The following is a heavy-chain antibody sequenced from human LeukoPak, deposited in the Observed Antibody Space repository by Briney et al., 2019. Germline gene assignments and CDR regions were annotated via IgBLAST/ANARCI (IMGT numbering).Heavy chain of an antibody. J-gene: IGHJ4*02. D-gene: IGHD6-19*01. CDR3: AKQVAVAGIYY. CDR1: GFTFSSYD. V-gene: IGHV3-23*01. CDR2: ISGSGGTT. Sequence: GGSLRLSCAASGFTFSSYDMSWVRQAPGKGLEWVSAISGSGGTTYYADSVKGRFTISRDNSKNTLYLQMNSLRAEDTAVYYCAKQVAVAGIYYWGQGTLVTVSS.